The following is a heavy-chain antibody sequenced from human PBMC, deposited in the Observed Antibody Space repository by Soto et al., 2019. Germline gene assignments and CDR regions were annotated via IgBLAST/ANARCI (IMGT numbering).Heavy chain of an antibody. J-gene: IGHJ5*01. Sequence: PGGSLRLSCAASGFTFSSFAMSWVRQAPGKGLEWVANIKADGSETYYVDSVKGRFTISRDNAKNSLYLQMNSLRAEDTAVYYCARARGVDSWGQGTLVTVSS. CDR3: ARARGVDS. CDR2: IKADGSET. CDR1: GFTFSSFA. V-gene: IGHV3-7*03. D-gene: IGHD3-16*01.